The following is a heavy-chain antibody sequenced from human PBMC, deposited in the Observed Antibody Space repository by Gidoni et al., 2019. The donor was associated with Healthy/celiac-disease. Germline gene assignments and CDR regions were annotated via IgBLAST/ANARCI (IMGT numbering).Heavy chain of an antibody. J-gene: IGHJ3*02. D-gene: IGHD6-13*01. V-gene: IGHV3-66*02. Sequence: EVQLVESGGGLVQPGGSLRLSCAASGFTVSRDYMSWVRQAPGKGLEWVSVIYSGGSTYYADSVKGRFTISRDNSKNTLYLQMNSLRAEDTAVYYCARDRGSRSDAFDIWGQGTMVTVSS. CDR1: GFTVSRDY. CDR3: ARDRGSRSDAFDI. CDR2: IYSGGST.